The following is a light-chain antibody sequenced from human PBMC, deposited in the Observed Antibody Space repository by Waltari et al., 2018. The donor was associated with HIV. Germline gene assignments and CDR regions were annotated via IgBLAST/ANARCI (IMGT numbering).Light chain of an antibody. CDR1: SRHVGRYNL. J-gene: IGLJ3*02. CDR3: CSYAGSSTWV. CDR2: EVS. Sequence: QSALTQPASVSGSPGQSITISCTGPSRHVGRYNLVSWYQQHPGKAPKLMIYEVSKRPSGVSNRFSGSKSGNTASLTISGLQAEDEADYYCCSYAGSSTWVFGGGTKLTVL. V-gene: IGLV2-23*02.